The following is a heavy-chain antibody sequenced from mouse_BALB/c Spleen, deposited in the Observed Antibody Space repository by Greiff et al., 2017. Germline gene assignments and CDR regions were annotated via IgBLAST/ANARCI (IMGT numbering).Heavy chain of an antibody. CDR1: GFTFSDYY. CDR3: ARGPDSSVFDY. J-gene: IGHJ2*01. CDR2: ISDGGSYT. V-gene: IGHV5-4*02. D-gene: IGHD3-2*01. Sequence: DVQLVESGGGLVKPGGSLKLSCAASGFTFSDYYMYWVRQTPEKRLEWVATISDGGSYTYYPDSVKGRFTISRDNAKNNLYLQMSSLKSEDTAMYYCARGPDSSVFDYWGQGTTRTVSS.